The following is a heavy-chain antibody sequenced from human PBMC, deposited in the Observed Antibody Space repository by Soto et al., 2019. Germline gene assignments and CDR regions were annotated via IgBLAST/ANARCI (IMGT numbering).Heavy chain of an antibody. V-gene: IGHV3-53*02. Sequence: EVQLVETGGGLIQPGGSLKLSCSVAGFTVRDSMSWVRQAPGKGLECVSFIHSDGSTHYTDSVRGRFTISRDKSKNTLYLQMDRLRVDDTSVYFCARDASGPFDYWGQGTLVTVSS. J-gene: IGHJ4*02. CDR2: IHSDGST. CDR3: ARDASGPFDY. D-gene: IGHD6-19*01. CDR1: GFTVRDS.